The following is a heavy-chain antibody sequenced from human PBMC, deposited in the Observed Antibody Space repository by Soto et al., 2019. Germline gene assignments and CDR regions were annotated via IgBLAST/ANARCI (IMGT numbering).Heavy chain of an antibody. Sequence: PSETLSPTCTVSAGSVTTGSYDCSWLRQPTGKGLEWIGYIYYRRSTNYNPTPKSRVTISVDTSKTKFSLKLSSVTAAATAVYYCARGPDIVPFPYLFENWEQGSLVT. J-gene: IGHJ4*02. CDR2: IYYRRST. D-gene: IGHD5-12*01. CDR3: ARGPDIVPFPYLFEN. V-gene: IGHV4-61*01. CDR1: AGSVTTGSYD.